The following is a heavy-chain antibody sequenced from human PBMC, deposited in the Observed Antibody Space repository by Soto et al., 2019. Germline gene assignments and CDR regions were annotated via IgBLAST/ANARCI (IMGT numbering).Heavy chain of an antibody. CDR3: ARDLFIRYFDWFAGMDV. CDR1: GFTFSSYS. J-gene: IGHJ6*02. V-gene: IGHV3-48*02. CDR2: ISSSSSTI. D-gene: IGHD3-9*01. Sequence: GGSLRLSCAASGFTFSSYSMNWVRQAPGKGLEWVSYISSSSSTIYYADSVKGRFTISRDNAKNSLYLQMNSLRDEDTAVYYCARDLFIRYFDWFAGMDVWGQGTTVTVSS.